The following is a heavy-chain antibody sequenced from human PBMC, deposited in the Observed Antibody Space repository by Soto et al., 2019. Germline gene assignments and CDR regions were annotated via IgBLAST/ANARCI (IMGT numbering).Heavy chain of an antibody. Sequence: ASVKVSCKASGYTFTSYGISWVRQAPGQGLEWMGWISAYNGNTNYAQKLQGRVTMTTDTSTSTAYMELRSLRSDDTAVYYCARVRAFGDVGDACDICGQGTMVTVSS. CDR3: ARVRAFGDVGDACDI. V-gene: IGHV1-18*01. D-gene: IGHD4-17*01. CDR1: GYTFTSYG. CDR2: ISAYNGNT. J-gene: IGHJ3*02.